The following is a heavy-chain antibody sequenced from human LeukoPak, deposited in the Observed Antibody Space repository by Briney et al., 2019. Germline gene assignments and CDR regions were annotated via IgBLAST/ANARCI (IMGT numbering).Heavy chain of an antibody. CDR3: ARDGPMYDMVRGVISRPFDY. D-gene: IGHD3-10*01. CDR2: IKQDGSEK. J-gene: IGHJ4*02. V-gene: IGHV3-7*01. Sequence: PGGSLRLSCAASGFTFSSYWMSWVRQAPGKGLEWVANIKQDGSEKYYVDSVKGRFTISRDNAKNSLYLQMNSLRAEDTAVYYCARDGPMYDMVRGVISRPFDYWGQGTLVTVSS. CDR1: GFTFSSYW.